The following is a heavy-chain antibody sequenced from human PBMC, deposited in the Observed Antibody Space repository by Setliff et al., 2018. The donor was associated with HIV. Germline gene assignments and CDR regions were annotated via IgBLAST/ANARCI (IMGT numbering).Heavy chain of an antibody. Sequence: TLSLTCTVSGGSISSHYWSWIRQPPGKGLEWIGYIYYSGSPNYNPSLKSRVTISVDTSRNQFSLNLTSVTAADTAVYYCARDHIAAPGMGFDPWGWGTLVTVSS. J-gene: IGHJ5*02. CDR1: GGSISSHY. D-gene: IGHD6-13*01. V-gene: IGHV4-59*11. CDR3: ARDHIAAPGMGFDP. CDR2: IYYSGSP.